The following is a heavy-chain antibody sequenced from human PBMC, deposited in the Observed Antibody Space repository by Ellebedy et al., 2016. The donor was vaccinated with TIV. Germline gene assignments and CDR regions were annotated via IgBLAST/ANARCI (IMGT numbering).Heavy chain of an antibody. CDR2: ISRRGAST. J-gene: IGHJ4*02. D-gene: IGHD2-15*01. V-gene: IGHV3-21*04. CDR3: AKGCGGSCYWEAY. CDR1: GFTFNNYD. Sequence: PGGSLRLSCAASGFTFNNYDVNWVRQAPGKGLEWVSSISRRGASTYYADSVKGRFTIARDNAKSSLYLQMNSLRAEDTAVYYCAKGCGGSCYWEAYWGQGTLVTVSS.